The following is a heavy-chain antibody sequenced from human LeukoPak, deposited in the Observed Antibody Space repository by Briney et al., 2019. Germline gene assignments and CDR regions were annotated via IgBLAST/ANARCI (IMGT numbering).Heavy chain of an antibody. CDR2: MYTTGSS. CDR3: ARGQTVGATALDY. Sequence: SETLSLTCTVSGGSLNNYYWSWIRPPAGKGLEFIGRMYTTGSSTYNPYLESRVTLSLDTSKNQFSLKLTSVTAADTAVYYCARGQTVGATALDYWGRGTLITVSS. CDR1: GGSLNNYY. J-gene: IGHJ4*02. V-gene: IGHV4-4*07. D-gene: IGHD1-26*01.